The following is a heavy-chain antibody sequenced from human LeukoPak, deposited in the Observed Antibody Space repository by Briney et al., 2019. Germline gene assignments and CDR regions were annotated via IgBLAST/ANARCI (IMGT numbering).Heavy chain of an antibody. CDR3: ARTLYSGNNGIRGHYYYYYGMDV. V-gene: IGHV4-59*01. J-gene: IGHJ6*02. CDR1: GDSIRSYY. Sequence: SETLSLTCTVSGDSIRSYYWSWIRQSPGKGLEWIGYMYYSGSTNYNPSLKSRVTMSVDTSRNQFSLILNSVTAADAAACYCARTLYSGNNGIRGHYYYYYGMDVWGQGTTVVVSS. CDR2: MYYSGST. D-gene: IGHD1-26*01.